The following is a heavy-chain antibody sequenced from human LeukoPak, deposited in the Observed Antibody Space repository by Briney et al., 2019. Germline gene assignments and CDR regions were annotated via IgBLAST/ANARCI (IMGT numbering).Heavy chain of an antibody. J-gene: IGHJ4*02. CDR3: ARLDSYYDSRGLDY. Sequence: PSETLSLTCTVSGVSISTYYWTWIRQPPGKGLEGIGYIYYSGSTNYNPSLKSRVTMSLDTSKNQFSLKLSSVTAADTAVYYCARLDSYYDSRGLDYWGQGTLVTVSS. CDR2: IYYSGST. CDR1: GVSISTYY. V-gene: IGHV4-59*08. D-gene: IGHD3-22*01.